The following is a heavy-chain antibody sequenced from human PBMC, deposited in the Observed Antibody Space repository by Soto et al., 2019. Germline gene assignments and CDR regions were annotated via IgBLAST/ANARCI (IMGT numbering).Heavy chain of an antibody. D-gene: IGHD4-4*01. CDR3: ARDQDSNYYYYYGMDV. Sequence: GASVNVSCKASGGTFSSYAISWVRQAPGQGLEWMGGIIPIFGTANYAQKFQGRVTITADESTSTAYMELSSLRSEDTAVYYCARDQDSNYYYYYGMDVWGQGTTVTVSS. V-gene: IGHV1-69*13. CDR2: IIPIFGTA. CDR1: GGTFSSYA. J-gene: IGHJ6*02.